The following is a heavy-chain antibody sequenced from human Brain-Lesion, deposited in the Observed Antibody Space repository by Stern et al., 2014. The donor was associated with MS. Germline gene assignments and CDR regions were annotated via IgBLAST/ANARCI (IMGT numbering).Heavy chain of an antibody. D-gene: IGHD1-26*01. CDR3: ARHDSVPRPSQLYSARDRGPGYFDY. V-gene: IGHV4-39*01. J-gene: IGHJ4*02. CDR2: IYYSGFT. Sequence: QVQLQESGPGLVKPSETLSLTCTVSGGSISSSTYYWAWIRQPPGKGLGWIGNIYYSGFTSYNPSLKSRVTISVDMSKNQFPLKLSSVTAADTAIYYCARHDSVPRPSQLYSARDRGPGYFDYWGQGTLVTVSS. CDR1: GGSISSSTYY.